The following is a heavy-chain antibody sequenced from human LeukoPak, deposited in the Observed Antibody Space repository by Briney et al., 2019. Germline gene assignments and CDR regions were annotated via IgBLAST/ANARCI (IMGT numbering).Heavy chain of an antibody. CDR1: GFIVSTSY. V-gene: IGHV3-66*01. D-gene: IGHD2-2*01. J-gene: IGHJ4*02. CDR2: IYSDDTT. Sequence: PGGSLRLSCATSGFIVSTSYLSWVRQAPGKGLEWVSVIYSDDTTYYADSVKGRFTISRDNSKNTLFLQMNSLRAEDTAVYYCAKDMNSHCSSTSCYSRGFDYWGQGTLVTVSS. CDR3: AKDMNSHCSSTSCYSRGFDY.